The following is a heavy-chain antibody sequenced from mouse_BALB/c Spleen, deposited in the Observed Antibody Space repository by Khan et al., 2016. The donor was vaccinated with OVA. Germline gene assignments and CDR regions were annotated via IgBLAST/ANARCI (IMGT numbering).Heavy chain of an antibody. Sequence: QVQLKQSGAELVRPRTSVKVSCKASGYAFTDYLIEWLKQRPGQGLEWIGVINPGSGGTHYNEEFMDRATLTADKSSSTAYMQLSSLTSDDSAVXFCSRSGYGFGAYWGPGTLVTVSA. J-gene: IGHJ3*01. V-gene: IGHV1-54*01. CDR3: SRSGYGFGAY. D-gene: IGHD3-2*02. CDR1: GYAFTDYL. CDR2: INPGSGGT.